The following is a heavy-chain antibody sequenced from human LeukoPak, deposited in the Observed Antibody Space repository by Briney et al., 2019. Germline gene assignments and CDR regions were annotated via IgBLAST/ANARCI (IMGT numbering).Heavy chain of an antibody. CDR2: IGSSGSTT. J-gene: IGHJ4*02. CDR1: GFPFSFYE. D-gene: IGHD6-19*01. V-gene: IGHV3-48*03. CDR3: ALLAVASDFDY. Sequence: GGSLRLSCAVSGFPFSFYEVNWVRQAPGQGLEWVSNIGSSGSTTYYADSVKGRFSISRDNAKGSLHLHMNSLRVEDTAVYYCALLAVASDFDYWGQGALVTVSS.